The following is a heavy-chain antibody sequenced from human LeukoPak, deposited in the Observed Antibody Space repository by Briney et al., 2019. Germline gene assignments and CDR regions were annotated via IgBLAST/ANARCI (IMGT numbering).Heavy chain of an antibody. CDR2: IHYTGST. V-gene: IGHV4-59*08. J-gene: IGHJ3*01. D-gene: IGHD3-9*01. CDR1: GGSISSYF. Sequence: SETLSLTCTVSGGSISSYFWTWIRQPPGKGLEWIAYIHYTGSTNYNPSLKSRVTISLDTSKNQLSLKLSSVTAADTAVYYCARQMKHYDILTGYSPAAFDFWGQGTLVTVSS. CDR3: ARQMKHYDILTGYSPAAFDF.